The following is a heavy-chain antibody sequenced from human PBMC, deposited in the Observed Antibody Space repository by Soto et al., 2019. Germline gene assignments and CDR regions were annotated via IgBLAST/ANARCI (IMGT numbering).Heavy chain of an antibody. J-gene: IGHJ4*02. V-gene: IGHV4-4*02. Sequence: SETLSLTFAVSGGSFTSNNWWTLVRQPPGQGLEWIGEIYRTGSTNYNPSLKSRVTISLDKSENQFSLKVTSLTAADTAVYYCASRDPGTSVDYWGQGTLVTVSS. CDR3: ASRDPGTSVDY. CDR1: GGSFTSNNW. CDR2: IYRTGST. D-gene: IGHD1-7*01.